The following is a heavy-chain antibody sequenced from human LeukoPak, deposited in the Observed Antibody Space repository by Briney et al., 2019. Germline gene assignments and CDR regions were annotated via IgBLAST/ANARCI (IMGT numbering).Heavy chain of an antibody. Sequence: ASVKVSCKTSGYIFTHHGITWVRQAPGQGLEWMAWISGYNGDTNYAQKFQGRVTLTTDTSTSTAYMELRSLRSDDTAVYYCARTYGSGRTTQSYFDSWGQGTLVTVSP. J-gene: IGHJ4*02. D-gene: IGHD3-10*01. CDR3: ARTYGSGRTTQSYFDS. V-gene: IGHV1-18*01. CDR2: ISGYNGDT. CDR1: GYIFTHHG.